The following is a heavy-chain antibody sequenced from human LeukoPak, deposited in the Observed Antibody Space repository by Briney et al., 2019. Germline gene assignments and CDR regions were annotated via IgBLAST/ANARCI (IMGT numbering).Heavy chain of an antibody. CDR2: ISGSGGST. V-gene: IGHV3-23*01. Sequence: GGSLRLSCAASGFTFSSYAMSWVRQAPGKGLEWVSAISGSGGSTYYADSVKGRFTISRDISKNNLYLQMNSLRAEDTAAYYCAKARSGVYYDAFAIWGQGTMVTVS. J-gene: IGHJ3*02. CDR3: AKARSGVYYDAFAI. CDR1: GFTFSSYA. D-gene: IGHD1-26*01.